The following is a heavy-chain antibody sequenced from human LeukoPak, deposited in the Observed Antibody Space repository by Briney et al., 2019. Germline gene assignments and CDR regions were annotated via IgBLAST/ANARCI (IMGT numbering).Heavy chain of an antibody. V-gene: IGHV1-8*03. D-gene: IGHD5-18*01. CDR1: GYTFTSYD. J-gene: IGHJ6*03. CDR2: MNPNSGNT. CDR3: ARVVRGYSYGYYYYYYMDV. Sequence: ASVKVSCKASGYTFTSYDINWVRQATGQGLEWMGWMNPNSGNTGYAQKFQGRVTITRNTSISTAYMELSSLRSEDTAVYYCARVVRGYSYGYYYYYYMDVWGKGTTVTVSS.